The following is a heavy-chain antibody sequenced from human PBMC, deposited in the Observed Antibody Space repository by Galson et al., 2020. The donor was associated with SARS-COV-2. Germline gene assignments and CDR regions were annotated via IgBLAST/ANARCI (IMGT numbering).Heavy chain of an antibody. D-gene: IGHD4-17*01. CDR1: GFTFSSYW. CDR3: ARDFGDYGGNYYYYYMDV. Sequence: GGSLRLSCAASGFTFSSYWMSWVRQAPGKGLEWVANIKQDGSEKYYVDSVKGRFTISRDNAKNSLYLQMNSLRAEDTAVYYCARDFGDYGGNYYYYYMDVWGKGTTVTVSS. CDR2: IKQDGSEK. V-gene: IGHV3-7*03. J-gene: IGHJ6*03.